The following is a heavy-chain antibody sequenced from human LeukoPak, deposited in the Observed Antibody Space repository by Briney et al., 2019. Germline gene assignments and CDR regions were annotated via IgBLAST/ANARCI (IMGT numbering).Heavy chain of an antibody. J-gene: IGHJ3*02. CDR2: ISAYNGNT. Sequence: GASVKVSCKASGGTFSSYTISWVRQAPGQGLEWMGWISAYNGNTNYAQKLQGRVTMTTDTSTSTAYMELRSLRSDDTAVYYCAREGRITIFGVVPDAFDIWGQGTMVTVSS. CDR1: GGTFSSYT. CDR3: AREGRITIFGVVPDAFDI. V-gene: IGHV1-18*01. D-gene: IGHD3-3*01.